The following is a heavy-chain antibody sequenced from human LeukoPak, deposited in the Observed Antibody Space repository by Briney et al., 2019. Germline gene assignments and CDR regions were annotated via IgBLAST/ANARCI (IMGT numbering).Heavy chain of an antibody. CDR2: IYASGVT. J-gene: IGHJ4*02. D-gene: IGHD6-19*01. V-gene: IGHV4-61*02. Sequence: SETLSLTCSVSGASITSESYYWTWVRQPAGRGLEWIGRIYASGVTSYNPSLKTRLTISLDTSKNQISLRLNSVTAADTAVYYCARGSGVFGWYVYWGQGTLVTVSS. CDR3: ARGSGVFGWYVY. CDR1: GASITSESYY.